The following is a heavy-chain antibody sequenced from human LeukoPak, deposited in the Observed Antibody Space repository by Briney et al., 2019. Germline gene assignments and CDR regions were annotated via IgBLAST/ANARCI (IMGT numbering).Heavy chain of an antibody. CDR3: ARSQYDSNYYMDV. D-gene: IGHD2/OR15-2a*01. J-gene: IGHJ6*03. V-gene: IGHV3-74*01. Sequence: GGSLRLSCAASGFTFSGYWMHWVRQVPGKGLVWVSRINDDGRYTVYADSVKGRFTISRDNAKNTLYLQMNSLRAEDTAVYYCARSQYDSNYYMDVWGKGTTVTISS. CDR1: GFTFSGYW. CDR2: INDDGRYT.